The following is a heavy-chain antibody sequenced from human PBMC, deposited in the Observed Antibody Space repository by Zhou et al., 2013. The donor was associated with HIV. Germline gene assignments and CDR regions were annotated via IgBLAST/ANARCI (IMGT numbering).Heavy chain of an antibody. D-gene: IGHD2-2*01. CDR2: ISAYNGNT. Sequence: QVQLVQSGAEVKKPGASVKVSCKASGYTFTSYGISWVRQAPGQGLEWMGWISAYNGNTNYAQKLQGRVTMTTDTSTSTAYMELRSLRSDDTAVYYCARADLGYCSSTSCYPYFDYWGQGTLVTVSS. V-gene: IGHV1-18*01. CDR3: ARADLGYCSSTSCYPYFDY. CDR1: GYTFTSYG. J-gene: IGHJ4*02.